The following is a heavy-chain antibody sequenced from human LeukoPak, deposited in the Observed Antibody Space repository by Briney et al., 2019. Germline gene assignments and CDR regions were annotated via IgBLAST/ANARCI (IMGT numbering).Heavy chain of an antibody. CDR2: ISSSSSYI. V-gene: IGHV3-21*01. CDR1: GFTISSYS. D-gene: IGHD5-12*01. J-gene: IGHJ4*02. Sequence: IPGGSLRLSCAASGFTISSYSMNWVRQAPGKGLEWVSSISSSSSYIYYADSVKGRFTISRDNAKNSLYLQMNSLRAEDTAVYYCARELGDIVATMNAFDYWGQGTLVTVSS. CDR3: ARELGDIVATMNAFDY.